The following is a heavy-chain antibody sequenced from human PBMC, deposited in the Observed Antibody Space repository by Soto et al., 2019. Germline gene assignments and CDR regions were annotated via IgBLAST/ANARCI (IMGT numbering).Heavy chain of an antibody. CDR2: TYYRSKWYN. J-gene: IGHJ4*02. V-gene: IGHV6-1*01. CDR3: ARGNILTGYYIFDY. D-gene: IGHD3-9*01. Sequence: PSQTLSLTCVISGDSVSSNSAAWNWIRQSPSRGLEWLGRTYYRSKWYNDYAVSVKSRITINPDTSKNQFSLQLNSVTPEDTAVYYCARGNILTGYYIFDYWGQGTLVTVSS. CDR1: GDSVSSNSAA.